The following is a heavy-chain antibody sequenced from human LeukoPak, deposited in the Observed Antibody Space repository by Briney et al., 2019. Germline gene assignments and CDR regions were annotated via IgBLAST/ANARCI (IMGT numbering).Heavy chain of an antibody. CDR1: GYSISSGYY. V-gene: IGHV4-4*07. CDR3: ARYNWNYFDN. J-gene: IGHJ4*02. CDR2: IYASGDT. D-gene: IGHD1-1*01. Sequence: SETLSLTCTVSGYSISSGYYWSWVRQPAGKGLEWIGHIYASGDTNYNPSLKSRVSMSVVTSKIQFSLKLRSVTAADTAVYYCARYNWNYFDNWGQGTLVTVSS.